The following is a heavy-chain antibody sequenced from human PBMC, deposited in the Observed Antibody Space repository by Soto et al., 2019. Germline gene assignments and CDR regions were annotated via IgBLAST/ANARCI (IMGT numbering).Heavy chain of an antibody. J-gene: IGHJ5*02. V-gene: IGHV4-30-2*01. CDR3: ARDSLEVSGTLDT. Sequence: QLQLQESGSGLVKPSQTLSLTCAVSGGSISSRGYSWSWIRQPPGRGLEWIGLISHSGRTSYNPSLRSRVTMSVDRSKNQLSLELTSVTAADTAVYYCARDSLEVSGTLDTWGQGTLVTVSS. CDR1: GGSISSRGYS. D-gene: IGHD1-1*01. CDR2: ISHSGRT.